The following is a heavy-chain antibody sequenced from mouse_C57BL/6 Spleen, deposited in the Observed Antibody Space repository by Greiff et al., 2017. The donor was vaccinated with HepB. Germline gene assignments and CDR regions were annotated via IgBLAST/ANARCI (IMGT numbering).Heavy chain of an antibody. CDR3: AREYYYGSSYDYFDY. CDR2: IYPGSGNT. J-gene: IGHJ2*01. V-gene: IGHV1-76*01. CDR1: GYTFTDYY. Sequence: VQLQQSGAELVRPGASVKLSCKASGYTFTDYYINWVKQRPGQGLEWIARIYPGSGNTYYNEKFKGKATLTAEKSSSTAYMQLSSLTSEDSAVYFCAREYYYGSSYDYFDYWGQGTTLTVSS. D-gene: IGHD1-1*01.